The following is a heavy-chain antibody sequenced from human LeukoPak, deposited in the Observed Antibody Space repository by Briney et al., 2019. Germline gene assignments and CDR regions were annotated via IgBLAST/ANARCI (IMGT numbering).Heavy chain of an antibody. CDR2: MNPNSGNT. V-gene: IGHV1-8*01. Sequence: WASVKVSCKASGYTFTSYDINWVRQATGQGLDWKGWMNPNSGNTGYAQKFQGRVTMTRNTSISTAYMELSSLRSEDTAVYYCARGGSGWYGNNWFDPWGQGTLVTVSS. CDR1: GYTFTSYD. D-gene: IGHD6-19*01. CDR3: ARGGSGWYGNNWFDP. J-gene: IGHJ5*02.